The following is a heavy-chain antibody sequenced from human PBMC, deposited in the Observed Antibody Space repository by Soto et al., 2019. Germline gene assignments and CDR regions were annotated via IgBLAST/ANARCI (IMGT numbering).Heavy chain of an antibody. Sequence: GGSLRLSCAASGFTFNSYWMSWVRQAPGKGLEWVANIKHDGRETYYVDSVKGRFTISRDNAKNSLYLQMNSLRAEDTAIYYCTRHTIVAPVFDNWGQEALLTISS. V-gene: IGHV3-7*01. CDR1: GFTFNSYW. CDR3: TRHTIVAPVFDN. CDR2: IKHDGRET. J-gene: IGHJ4*02. D-gene: IGHD6-25*01.